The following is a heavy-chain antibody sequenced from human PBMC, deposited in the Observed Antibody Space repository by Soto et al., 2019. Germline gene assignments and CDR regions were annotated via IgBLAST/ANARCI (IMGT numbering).Heavy chain of an antibody. V-gene: IGHV3-21*01. J-gene: IGHJ4*02. D-gene: IGHD6-19*01. CDR1: GFTFSSYS. CDR2: ISSSSSYI. CDR3: AREGRIGVAGTGFY. Sequence: EVQLVESGGGLVKPGGSLRLSCAASGFTFSSYSMNWVRQAPGKGLEWVSSISSSSSYIYYADSVKGRFTISRDNAKNSLYLQMNSLRAEDTAVYYCAREGRIGVAGTGFYWGQGTLVTVSS.